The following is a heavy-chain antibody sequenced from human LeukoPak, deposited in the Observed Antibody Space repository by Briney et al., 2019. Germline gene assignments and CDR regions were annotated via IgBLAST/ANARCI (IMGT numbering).Heavy chain of an antibody. D-gene: IGHD3-3*01. CDR2: IYSGGST. Sequence: GGSLRLSCAASGFTVSSNYMSWVRQAPGKGLEWVSVIYSGGSTYYADSVKGRFTISRDNSKNTLYLQMNSLRAEDTAAYYCAKDFAFWSGYFDYWGQGTLVTVSS. V-gene: IGHV3-66*01. J-gene: IGHJ4*02. CDR1: GFTVSSNY. CDR3: AKDFAFWSGYFDY.